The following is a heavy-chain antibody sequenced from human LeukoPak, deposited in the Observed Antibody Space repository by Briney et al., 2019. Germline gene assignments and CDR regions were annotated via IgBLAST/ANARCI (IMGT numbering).Heavy chain of an antibody. CDR1: GFTFSSLG. V-gene: IGHV3-30*18. Sequence: PGGSLRLSCEASGFTFSSLGMHWVRQAPGKGLEWAAVISYDGNNKHYADSVKGRFTISRDNSKNTLYMQMSSLRPEDTAVYYCAKRGPISGNYPHYFDFWGQGTLVTVSS. CDR2: ISYDGNNK. J-gene: IGHJ4*02. CDR3: AKRGPISGNYPHYFDF. D-gene: IGHD1-26*01.